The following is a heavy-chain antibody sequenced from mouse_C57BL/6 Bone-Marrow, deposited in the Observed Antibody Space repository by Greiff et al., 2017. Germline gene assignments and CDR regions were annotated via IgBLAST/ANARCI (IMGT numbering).Heavy chain of an antibody. Sequence: VKLVESGAELVRPGTSVKMSCKASGYTFTNYWIGWAKQRPGHGLEWIGDIYPGGGYTNYNKKFKGKATLTADKSSSTAYMQFSSLKSEDSAIYYGAKYYDYDWYFDVWGTGTTVTVSS. CDR1: GYTFTNYW. CDR2: IYPGGGYT. V-gene: IGHV1-63*01. CDR3: AKYYDYDWYFDV. J-gene: IGHJ1*03. D-gene: IGHD2-4*01.